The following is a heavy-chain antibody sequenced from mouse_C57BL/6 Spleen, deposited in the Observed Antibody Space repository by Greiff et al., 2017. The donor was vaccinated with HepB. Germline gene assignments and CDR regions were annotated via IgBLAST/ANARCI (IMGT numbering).Heavy chain of an antibody. CDR1: GFTFSSYG. CDR2: ISSGGSYT. D-gene: IGHD2-1*01. J-gene: IGHJ4*01. Sequence: EVMLVESGGDLVKPGGSLKLSCAASGFTFSSYGMSWVRQTPDKRLEWVATISSGGSYTYYPDSVKGRFTISRDNAKNTLYLQMSSLKSEDTAMYYCARHIYYGNHYAMDYWGQGTSVTVSS. CDR3: ARHIYYGNHYAMDY. V-gene: IGHV5-6*02.